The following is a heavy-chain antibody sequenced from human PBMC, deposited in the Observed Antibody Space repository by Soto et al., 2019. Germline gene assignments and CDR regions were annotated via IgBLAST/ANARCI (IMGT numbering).Heavy chain of an antibody. Sequence: QVQLQQSGPGLVKTSQTLSLSCAISGDSVSSNDATWDWIRQSPSRGLEWLGRTYYRSRWHTDSAXSXKXXITINPDPSNNQLSLQLNSVTPDETAVYYCVRLVGNSWLDSWGQGTLVTVSS. CDR1: GDSVSSNDAT. V-gene: IGHV6-1*01. D-gene: IGHD2-2*01. CDR3: VRLVGNSWLDS. CDR2: TYYRSRWHT. J-gene: IGHJ5*01.